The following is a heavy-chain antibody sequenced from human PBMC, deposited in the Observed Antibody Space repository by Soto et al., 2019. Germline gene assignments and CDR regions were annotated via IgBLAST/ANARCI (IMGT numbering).Heavy chain of an antibody. J-gene: IGHJ6*02. Sequence: ETLSLTCAVYGGSFSGYYWSWIRQPPGKGLEWIGEINHSGSTNYNPSLKSRVTISVDTSKNQFSLKLSSVTAADTAVYYCAREVVVVPAAIDYYYYGMDVWGQGTTVTVSS. CDR3: AREVVVVPAAIDYYYYGMDV. D-gene: IGHD2-2*01. CDR1: GGSFSGYY. CDR2: INHSGST. V-gene: IGHV4-34*01.